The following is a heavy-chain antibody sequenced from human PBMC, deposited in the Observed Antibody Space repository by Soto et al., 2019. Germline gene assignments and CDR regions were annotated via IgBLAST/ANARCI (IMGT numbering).Heavy chain of an antibody. J-gene: IGHJ6*03. CDR3: AKDLYDYIWWSYRSQDLAPQDYYYYMDV. Sequence: GGSLRLSRAPSGFTFSSYSMSWVSQAPGKGLKRISAISGRGGSTYYADSVKGRLTISRDNSKNTLYLQMNSLRAEDTAVYYCAKDLYDYIWWSYRSQDLAPQDYYYYMDVWGKGTTVTVSS. CDR2: ISGRGGST. V-gene: IGHV3-23*01. CDR1: GFTFSSYS. D-gene: IGHD3-16*02.